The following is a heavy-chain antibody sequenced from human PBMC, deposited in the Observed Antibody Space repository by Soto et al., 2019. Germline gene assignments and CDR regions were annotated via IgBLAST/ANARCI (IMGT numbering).Heavy chain of an antibody. Sequence: GGSLRLACAASGFTFSRSAIHWVRQAPGKGQEWVAVISYDGSNKYYTENVKGRITISRDNSKNTLYLQMNSLRDEDTAVYYCARESSGGTFYGMDVWGQGTTVTVSS. CDR2: ISYDGSNK. J-gene: IGHJ6*02. V-gene: IGHV3-30-3*01. CDR1: GFTFSRSA. D-gene: IGHD2-15*01. CDR3: ARESSGGTFYGMDV.